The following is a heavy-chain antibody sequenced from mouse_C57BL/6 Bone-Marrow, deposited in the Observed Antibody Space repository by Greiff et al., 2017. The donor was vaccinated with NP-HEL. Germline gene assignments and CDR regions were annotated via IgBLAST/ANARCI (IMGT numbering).Heavy chain of an antibody. J-gene: IGHJ3*01. Sequence: VQLQQSGPVLVKPGASVKMSCKASGYTFTDYYMNWVKQSHGKSLEWIGVINPYNGGTSYNQKFKGKATLTVDKSSSTAYMELNSLTSEDSAVYYCARGVTGTDYWGQGTLVTVSA. V-gene: IGHV1-19*01. D-gene: IGHD4-1*01. CDR1: GYTFTDYY. CDR3: ARGVTGTDY. CDR2: INPYNGGT.